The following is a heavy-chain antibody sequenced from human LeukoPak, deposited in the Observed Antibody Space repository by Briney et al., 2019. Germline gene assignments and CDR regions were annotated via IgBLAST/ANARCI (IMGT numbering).Heavy chain of an antibody. J-gene: IGHJ4*02. CDR2: VSGNGVST. CDR3: ATQNFDY. CDR1: GFTFSSYA. V-gene: IGHV3-23*01. Sequence: PGGSLRLSCAASGFTFSSYAMSWVRQAPGKGLEWVSTVSGNGVSTYYADSVKGRFTLSRDNSKNTLYLQMNSLRAEDTALYYCATQNFDYWGQGTLVTVSS.